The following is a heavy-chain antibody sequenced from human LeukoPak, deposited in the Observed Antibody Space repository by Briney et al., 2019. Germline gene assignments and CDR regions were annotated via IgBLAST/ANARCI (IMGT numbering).Heavy chain of an antibody. V-gene: IGHV1-18*01. CDR1: GYTFTSYG. D-gene: IGHD3-10*01. Sequence: ASVKVSCKASGYTFTSYGISWVRQAPGQGLEWMGWISAYNGNTNYAQKLQGRVTMTTDTSTSTAYMELRSLRSDDTAVYHCASVPLRVVYYYGSGAAFDYWGQGTLVTVSS. J-gene: IGHJ4*02. CDR2: ISAYNGNT. CDR3: ASVPLRVVYYYGSGAAFDY.